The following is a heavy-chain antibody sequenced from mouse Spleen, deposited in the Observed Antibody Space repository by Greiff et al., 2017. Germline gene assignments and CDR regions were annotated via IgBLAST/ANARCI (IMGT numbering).Heavy chain of an antibody. V-gene: IGHV3-6*01. CDR1: GYSITSGYY. CDR2: ISYDGSN. J-gene: IGHJ2*01. D-gene: IGHD2-12*01. CDR3: ARGGTIDY. Sequence: DVQLQESGPGLVKPSQSLSLTCSVTGYSITSGYYWNWIRQFPGNKLEWMGYISYDGSNNYNPSLKNRISITRDTSKNRFFLKLNSVTTEDTATYYCARGGTIDYWGQGTTLTVSS.